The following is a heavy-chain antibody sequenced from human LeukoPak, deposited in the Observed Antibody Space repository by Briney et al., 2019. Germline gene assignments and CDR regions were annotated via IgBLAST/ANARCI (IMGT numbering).Heavy chain of an antibody. CDR1: GGSISSYY. CDR3: ARVPFYYDSSGYYKNAFDI. CDR2: IYYSGST. D-gene: IGHD3-22*01. V-gene: IGHV4-59*01. J-gene: IGHJ3*02. Sequence: SETLSLTCTVSGGSISSYYWSWIRQPPGKGLEWIGYIYYSGSTNYNPSLKSRVTISVDTSKNQFSLKLSSVTAADTAVYYCARVPFYYDSSGYYKNAFDIWGQGTMVTVSS.